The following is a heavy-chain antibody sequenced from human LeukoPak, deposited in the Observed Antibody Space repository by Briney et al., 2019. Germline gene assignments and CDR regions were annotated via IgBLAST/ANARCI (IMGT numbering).Heavy chain of an antibody. CDR3: ARLGDY. D-gene: IGHD4-17*01. V-gene: IGHV3-9*01. CDR1: GFTFDDYA. CDR2: ISWNSGSI. Sequence: PGRSLRLSCAASGFTFDDYAMHWVRQAPGKGLEWVSGISWNSGSIGYADSVKGRFTISRDNAKNSLYLQMNSLRAEDTAVYYCARLGDYWGQGTLVTVSS. J-gene: IGHJ4*02.